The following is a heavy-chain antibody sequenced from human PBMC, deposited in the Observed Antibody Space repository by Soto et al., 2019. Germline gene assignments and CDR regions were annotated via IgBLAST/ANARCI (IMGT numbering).Heavy chain of an antibody. Sequence: ASVKVSCKTSGYTFTSYGISWVRQAPGQGLEWMGWISVYNGNTIYAQKLQGRVTMTTDTSTSTAYMELRSLRSDDTAVYYCARDRDIVVVTGAFSNKYYGVDVWGQGTKVTVSS. CDR2: ISVYNGNT. J-gene: IGHJ6*02. CDR1: GYTFTSYG. CDR3: ARDRDIVVVTGAFSNKYYGVDV. V-gene: IGHV1-18*04. D-gene: IGHD2-2*01.